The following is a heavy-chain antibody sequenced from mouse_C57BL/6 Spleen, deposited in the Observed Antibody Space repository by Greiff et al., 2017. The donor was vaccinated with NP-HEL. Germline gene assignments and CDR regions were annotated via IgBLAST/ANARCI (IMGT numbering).Heavy chain of an antibody. D-gene: IGHD1-1*01. CDR1: GFTFSDYG. J-gene: IGHJ2*01. V-gene: IGHV5-17*01. Sequence: DVKLVESGGGLVKPGGSLKLSCAASGFTFSDYGMHWVRQAPEKGLEWVAYISSGSSTIYYADTVKGRFTISRDNAKNTLFLQMTSLRSEDTAMYYCARESTTVVANFDYWGQGTTLTVSS. CDR3: ARESTTVVANFDY. CDR2: ISSGSSTI.